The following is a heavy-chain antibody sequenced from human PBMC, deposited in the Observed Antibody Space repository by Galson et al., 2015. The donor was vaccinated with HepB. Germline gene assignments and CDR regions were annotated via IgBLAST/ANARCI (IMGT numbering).Heavy chain of an antibody. CDR1: GFSFSSYW. CDR3: ARDDIVAARHFDY. CDR2: IRQDGSEK. J-gene: IGHJ4*02. Sequence: SLRLSCAVSGFSFSSYWMSWVRQAPGKGLEWVANIRQDGSEKYYVDSVKGRFTISRDNAKNSLYLQMNSLRAEDTAVYYCARDDIVAARHFDYWGQGTLVTVSS. D-gene: IGHD5-12*01. V-gene: IGHV3-7*03.